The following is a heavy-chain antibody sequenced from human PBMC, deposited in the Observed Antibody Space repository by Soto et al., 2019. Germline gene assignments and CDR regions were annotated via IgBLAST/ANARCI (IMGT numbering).Heavy chain of an antibody. CDR3: AKLVRY. Sequence: EVQLLESGGGLVQPGGSLRLSCVASGLTFSSSSMSWVRQAPGKGLEWVSVSTGGGGSTFYADSVKGQFTISRDNSKNTLYLQMNSLRAEDAAVYFCAKLVRYWGQGTLVTVSS. J-gene: IGHJ4*02. V-gene: IGHV3-23*01. CDR1: GLTFSSSS. CDR2: STGGGGST. D-gene: IGHD6-6*01.